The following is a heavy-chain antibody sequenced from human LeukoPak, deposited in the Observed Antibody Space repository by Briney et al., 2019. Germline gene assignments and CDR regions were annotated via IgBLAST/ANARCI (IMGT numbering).Heavy chain of an antibody. CDR2: IWYDGSNT. CDR1: GFTFSSHG. Sequence: GRSLRLSCAASGFTFSSHGMHWVRQAPGKGLEWVAVIWYDGSNTYYADSVKGRFAISRDNSKNMLYLQMNSLRAEDTAVYYCAKEGRQWAPFDYWGQGTLVTVSS. CDR3: AKEGRQWAPFDY. J-gene: IGHJ4*02. V-gene: IGHV3-33*03. D-gene: IGHD6-19*01.